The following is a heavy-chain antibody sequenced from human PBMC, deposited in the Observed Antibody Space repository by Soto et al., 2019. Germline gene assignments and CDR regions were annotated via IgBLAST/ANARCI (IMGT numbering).Heavy chain of an antibody. CDR3: ARDRGRQYYYYYYGMDV. V-gene: IGHV3-11*06. Sequence: GGSLRLSCAASGFTFSDYYMSWIRQAPGKGLEWVSYISSSSSYTNYADSVKGRFTISRDNAKNSLYLQMNSLRAEDTAVYYCARDRGRQYYYYYYGMDVWGQGTTVTVSS. J-gene: IGHJ6*02. CDR1: GFTFSDYY. D-gene: IGHD3-16*01. CDR2: ISSSSSYT.